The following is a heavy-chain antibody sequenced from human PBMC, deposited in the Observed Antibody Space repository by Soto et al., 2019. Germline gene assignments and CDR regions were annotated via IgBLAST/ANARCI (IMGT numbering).Heavy chain of an antibody. CDR1: GGTFSRSG. D-gene: IGHD5-18*01. Sequence: QVQLVQSGTEVKKPGASVKVSCKASGGTFSRSGFHWVRQAPGQGLEWMGMIVPSVDTTNYAQKFQARVKISADQFTSKVYMELRRLRTEDTAVYYCARCPPPPDTADPYAVDVWGQGTRVIVSS. CDR2: IVPSVDTT. V-gene: IGHV1-69*18. J-gene: IGHJ6*02. CDR3: ARCPPPPDTADPYAVDV.